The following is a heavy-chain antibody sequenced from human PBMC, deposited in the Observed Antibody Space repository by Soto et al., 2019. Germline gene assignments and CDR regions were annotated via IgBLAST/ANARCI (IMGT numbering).Heavy chain of an antibody. CDR2: IIPIFGTA. J-gene: IGHJ3*02. Sequence: QVQLVQSGAEVKKPGSSVKVSCKASGGTFSTYAISWVRQAPGQGLEWMGGIIPIFGTANYAQKFQGRVTITADESTSTAYMELSSLRSEDTAVYYCARDRRELKERWLQALAAFDIWGQGTMVTVSS. D-gene: IGHD1-26*01. CDR1: GGTFSTYA. CDR3: ARDRRELKERWLQALAAFDI. V-gene: IGHV1-69*12.